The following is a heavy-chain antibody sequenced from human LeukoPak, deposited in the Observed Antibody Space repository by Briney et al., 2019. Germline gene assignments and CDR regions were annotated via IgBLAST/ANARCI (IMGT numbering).Heavy chain of an antibody. J-gene: IGHJ4*02. CDR1: GFTFSYYA. Sequence: EGSLRLSCAASGFTFSYYAMSWVRQAPGEGLEWVSGITGTDGSTYYADSVKGRFTISRDNSKSTLYLQMNSLRAEDTALYYCAKAFNYGSGYNYKTFDSWGQGTLVTVSS. CDR2: ITGTDGST. CDR3: AKAFNYGSGYNYKTFDS. V-gene: IGHV3-23*01. D-gene: IGHD3-10*01.